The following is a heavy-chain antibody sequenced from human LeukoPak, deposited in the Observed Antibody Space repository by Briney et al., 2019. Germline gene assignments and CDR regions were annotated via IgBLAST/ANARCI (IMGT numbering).Heavy chain of an antibody. V-gene: IGHV3-48*03. CDR1: GFTFSSYE. D-gene: IGHD4-23*01. CDR2: ISSSGSTI. Sequence: GGSLRLSCAASGFTFSSYEMNWVRQAPGKGLEWVSYISSSGSTIYYADSVKDRFTISRDNAKNSLYLQMNSLRAEDTAVYYCARDSGRNYRGAFDIWGQGTMVTVSS. J-gene: IGHJ3*02. CDR3: ARDSGRNYRGAFDI.